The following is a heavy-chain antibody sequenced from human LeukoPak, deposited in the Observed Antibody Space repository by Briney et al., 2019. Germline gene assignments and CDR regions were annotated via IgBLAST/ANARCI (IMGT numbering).Heavy chain of an antibody. Sequence: GGSLRLSCAASGFTFSTYWMSWVRQAPGKGLEWVANINQDGSEKYCVDSVKGRFTISRDNAKKSLYLQMNSLRAEDTAVYYCAKLLMAMVRGVDIDCWGQGTLVTVSS. D-gene: IGHD3-10*01. CDR1: GFTFSTYW. J-gene: IGHJ4*02. CDR2: INQDGSEK. V-gene: IGHV3-7*01. CDR3: AKLLMAMVRGVDIDC.